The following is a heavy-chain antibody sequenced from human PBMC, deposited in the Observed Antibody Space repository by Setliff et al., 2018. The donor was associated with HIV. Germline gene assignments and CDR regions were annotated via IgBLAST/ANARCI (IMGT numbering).Heavy chain of an antibody. Sequence: GGSLRLSCAASGFTFSSRWMTWVRQAPGKGLEWVANIKQDGSENYFVDSVKGRFTISRDNTRSSLFLHMDSLTDEDTAVYYCARDTCDTPSCYAGPRFVYWGQGNLVTVSS. D-gene: IGHD2-2*01. CDR3: ARDTCDTPSCYAGPRFVY. CDR1: GFTFSSRW. V-gene: IGHV3-7*01. J-gene: IGHJ4*02. CDR2: IKQDGSEN.